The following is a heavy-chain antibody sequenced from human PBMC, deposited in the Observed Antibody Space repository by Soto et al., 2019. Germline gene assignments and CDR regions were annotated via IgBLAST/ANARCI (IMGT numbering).Heavy chain of an antibody. CDR2: ISGSGGST. J-gene: IGHJ5*02. D-gene: IGHD2-15*01. CDR3: AKDLDYCSGGSCILLGGSNWFDP. Sequence: GGSLRLSCAASGFTFSSYAMSWVRQAPGKGLEWVSAISGSGGSTYYADSVKGRFTISRDNSKNTLYLQMNSLRAEDTAVYYCAKDLDYCSGGSCILLGGSNWFDPWGQGTLVTVYS. CDR1: GFTFSSYA. V-gene: IGHV3-23*01.